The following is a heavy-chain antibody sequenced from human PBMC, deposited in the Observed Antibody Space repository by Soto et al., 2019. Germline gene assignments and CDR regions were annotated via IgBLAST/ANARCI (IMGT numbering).Heavy chain of an antibody. J-gene: IGHJ6*02. CDR2: MNPNSGNT. CDR1: GYTFTSYD. CDR3: ARAAENIVVVVAATDYGMDV. V-gene: IGHV1-8*01. D-gene: IGHD2-15*01. Sequence: QVQLVQSGAEVKKPGASVKVSCKASGYTFTSYDINWVRQATGQGLEWMGWMNPNSGNTGYAQKFQGRVTMTRNTSISTAYMVLSSLRAEDTAVYYCARAAENIVVVVAATDYGMDVWGQGTTVTVSS.